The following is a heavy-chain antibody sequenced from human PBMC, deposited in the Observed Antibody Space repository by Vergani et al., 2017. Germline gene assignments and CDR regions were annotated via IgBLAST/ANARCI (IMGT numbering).Heavy chain of an antibody. CDR2: INPNSGGK. CDR3: ARERVAARGWFDP. CDR1: GYTFTGYY. J-gene: IGHJ5*02. D-gene: IGHD6-6*01. V-gene: IGHV1-2*02. Sequence: QVQLVQSGAEVKKPGASVKVSCKASGYTFTGYYMHWVRQAPGQGLEWMGWINPNSGGKNYAQQFQGRVTMTRDTSISTAYMELSRLRSDDTAVYYCARERVAARGWFDPWGQGTLVTVSS.